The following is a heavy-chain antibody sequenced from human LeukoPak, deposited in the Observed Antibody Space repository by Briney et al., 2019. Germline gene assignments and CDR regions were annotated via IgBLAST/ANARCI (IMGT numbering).Heavy chain of an antibody. CDR2: IYYSGST. CDR1: GGSISSYY. V-gene: IGHV4-59*01. J-gene: IGHJ4*02. D-gene: IGHD3-10*01. CDR3: ARVMVRWEHYYFDY. Sequence: SETLSLTCTVSGGSISSYYWSWIRQPPGKGLEWIGYIYYSGSTNYNPSLKSRVTISVDTSKNQFSLKLSSLTAADTAVYYCARVMVRWEHYYFDYWGQGTLVTVSS.